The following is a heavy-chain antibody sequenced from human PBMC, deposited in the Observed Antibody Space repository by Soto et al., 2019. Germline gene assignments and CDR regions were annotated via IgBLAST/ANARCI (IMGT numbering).Heavy chain of an antibody. CDR1: GFSLTTTRMG. CDR2: IYWDDDK. J-gene: IGHJ4*02. D-gene: IGHD2-15*01. V-gene: IGHV2-5*02. Sequence: QITLKESGPPLVRPAQTLTLTCAGFSLTTTRMGVAWIRQPPGKALEWLALIYWDDDKRYSPSLKNRLTVSKDTSTNRVVLTITNISPDDTGTYFCAHAGDFDLLSFDRWGPGTLVTVSS. CDR3: AHAGDFDLLSFDR.